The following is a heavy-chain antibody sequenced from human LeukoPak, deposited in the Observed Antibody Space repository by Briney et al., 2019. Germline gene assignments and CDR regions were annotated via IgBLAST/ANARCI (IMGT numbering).Heavy chain of an antibody. Sequence: GGSLRLSCAASGFTFDDYAMHWVRQAPGKGLEWVSGISWNSGSIGYADSVKGRFTISRDNAKNSLYLQMNSLRAEDTALYYCAFGGSGHALDIWGQGTMVTVSS. CDR3: AFGGSGHALDI. CDR2: ISWNSGSI. CDR1: GFTFDDYA. V-gene: IGHV3-9*01. J-gene: IGHJ3*02. D-gene: IGHD3-10*01.